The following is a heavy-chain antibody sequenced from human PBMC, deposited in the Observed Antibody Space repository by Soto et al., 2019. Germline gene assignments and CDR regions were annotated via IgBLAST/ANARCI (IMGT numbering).Heavy chain of an antibody. Sequence: QVQLVQSGPELKKPGASVKVSCGASGYTFTNYGISWVRQAPGQGLEWMGWINPYNGNTKYSQKLQGRVTMTTDTSTSTAYLDLRSLRSDDTAVYYSARDPMTGYLQFDYWGQGTRVTVSS. J-gene: IGHJ4*02. CDR3: ARDPMTGYLQFDY. CDR2: INPYNGNT. CDR1: GYTFTNYG. V-gene: IGHV1-18*01. D-gene: IGHD3-9*01.